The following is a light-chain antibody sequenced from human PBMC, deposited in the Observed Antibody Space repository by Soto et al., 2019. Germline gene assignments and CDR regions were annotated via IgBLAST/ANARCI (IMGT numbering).Light chain of an antibody. V-gene: IGKV3-20*01. CDR2: GAS. Sequence: EIVLTQSPGTLYLSPGERATLSCRARQRVSSSDLAWYQQKPGLAPRLLIYGASLRATGIPARFSGSGSGTDFTLTMSRVEPEDFAVDYCQQYGSSRTFGGGTKVHIE. J-gene: IGKJ4*01. CDR3: QQYGSSRT. CDR1: QRVSSSD.